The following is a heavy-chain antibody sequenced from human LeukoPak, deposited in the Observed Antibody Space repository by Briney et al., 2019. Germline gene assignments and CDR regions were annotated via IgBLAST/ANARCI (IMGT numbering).Heavy chain of an antibody. J-gene: IGHJ4*02. V-gene: IGHV3-15*01. CDR1: GFTFSNAW. D-gene: IGHD3-10*01. CDR2: IKSKTDGGTT. CDR3: TTDRFLWFGIAYEVY. Sequence: PGGSLRLSCAASGFTFSNAWMSWVRQAPGKGLEWVGRIKSKTDGGTTDYAAPVKGRFTISRDDSKNTLYLQMNSLKTEDTAVYYCTTDRFLWFGIAYEVYWGQGTLVTVSS.